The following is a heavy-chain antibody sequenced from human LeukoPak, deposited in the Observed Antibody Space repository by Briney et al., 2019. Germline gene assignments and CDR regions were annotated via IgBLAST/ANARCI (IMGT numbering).Heavy chain of an antibody. CDR2: ISDTGRRT. V-gene: IGHV3-23*01. Sequence: GGSLRLSCAASRFTFSDYAMSWVRQAAGKGLEWVSGISDTGRRTYYTDSVKGRFTISRDESKKTVYLQMNSLRAEDTAIYFCARHDSFIPNWGLGTLVTVSS. CDR1: RFTFSDYA. CDR3: ARHDSFIPN. J-gene: IGHJ4*02. D-gene: IGHD3-16*02.